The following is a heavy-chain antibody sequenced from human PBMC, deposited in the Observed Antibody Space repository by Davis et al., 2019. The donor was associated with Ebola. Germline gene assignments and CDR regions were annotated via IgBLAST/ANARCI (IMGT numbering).Heavy chain of an antibody. V-gene: IGHV1-18*04. Sequence: ASVKVSCKASGYTFTSYGISWVRQAPGQGLEWMGWISAYNGNTNYAQKLQGRVTMTTDTSTSTAYMELRSLRSDDTAVYYCAVSSGWYGYYGMDVWGQGTTVTVSS. CDR1: GYTFTSYG. J-gene: IGHJ6*02. D-gene: IGHD6-19*01. CDR2: ISAYNGNT. CDR3: AVSSGWYGYYGMDV.